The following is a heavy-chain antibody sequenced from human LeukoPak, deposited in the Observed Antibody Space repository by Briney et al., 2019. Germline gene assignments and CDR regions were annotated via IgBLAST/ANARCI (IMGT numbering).Heavy chain of an antibody. CDR1: GGSISSYY. Sequence: SETLSLTCTVSGGSISSYYWSWIRQPPGKGLEWVGYIYYSGSTNYNPSLMSRVTISVDTSNNQFSLKLGSVTAAGTAVYYCARDRTDNYVHLDYGRQGTLVSVST. V-gene: IGHV4-59*01. CDR3: ARDRTDNYVHLDY. J-gene: IGHJ4*02. CDR2: IYYSGST. D-gene: IGHD3-10*02.